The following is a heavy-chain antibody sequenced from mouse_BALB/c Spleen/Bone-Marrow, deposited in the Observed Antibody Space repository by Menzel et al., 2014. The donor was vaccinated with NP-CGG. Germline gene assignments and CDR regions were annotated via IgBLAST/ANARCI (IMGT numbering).Heavy chain of an antibody. Sequence: EVQLQQSGGGLVQPGGSMKLSCVASGFSFSNYWMNWVRQSPEKGLEWVAEIRLKSNNYATHYAESVKGRFTISRDESKSSVYLQMNNLRVEDTGIYYCIGAYRYDVWAMDCWGQGTSVTVSS. CDR3: IGAYRYDVWAMDC. D-gene: IGHD2-14*01. CDR1: GFSFSNYW. CDR2: IRLKSNNYAT. V-gene: IGHV6-6*02. J-gene: IGHJ4*01.